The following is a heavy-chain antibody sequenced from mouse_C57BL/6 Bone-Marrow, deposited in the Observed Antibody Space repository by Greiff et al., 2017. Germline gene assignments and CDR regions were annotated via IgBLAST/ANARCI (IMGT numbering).Heavy chain of an antibody. V-gene: IGHV5-4*03. J-gene: IGHJ2*01. CDR3: ASFARSYYFDY. CDR1: GFTFSSYA. Sequence: EVMLVESGGGLVKPGGSLKLSCAASGFTFSSYAMSWVRQTPEKTLEWVATISDGGSYTYYPDNVKGRFTISRDNAKNNLYLQMSHLKSEDTAMYYCASFARSYYFDYWGQGTTLTVSS. CDR2: ISDGGSYT.